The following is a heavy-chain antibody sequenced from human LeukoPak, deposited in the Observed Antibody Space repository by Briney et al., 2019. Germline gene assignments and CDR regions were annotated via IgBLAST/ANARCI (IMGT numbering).Heavy chain of an antibody. CDR1: GFTFSSYW. CDR3: VRDPQRHYLGVAVAGRRRWFDP. Sequence: PGGSLRLSCAASGFTFSSYWMHWVRQAPGKGLVWVSRINSDGSSTNYADSVKGRFTISRDNAKNTLYLQMNSLRAEDTAIYYCVRDPQRHYLGVAVAGRRRWFDPWGQGTLVTVSS. V-gene: IGHV3-74*01. J-gene: IGHJ5*02. D-gene: IGHD6-13*01. CDR2: INSDGSST.